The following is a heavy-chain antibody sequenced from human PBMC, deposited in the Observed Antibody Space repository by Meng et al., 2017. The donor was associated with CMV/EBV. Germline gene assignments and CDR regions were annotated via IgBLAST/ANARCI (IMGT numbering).Heavy chain of an antibody. CDR1: GFTVSSNY. D-gene: IGHD4-11*01. Sequence: GGSLRLSCAASGFTVSSNYMSWVRQAPGKGLEWVSVIYSGGSTYYADSVKGRFTISRDNSKNTLYLQMGSLRAEDMAVYYCARVGEVTTGDYYYYGMDVWGQGTTVTVSS. V-gene: IGHV3-53*05. CDR3: ARVGEVTTGDYYYYGMDV. J-gene: IGHJ6*02. CDR2: IYSGGST.